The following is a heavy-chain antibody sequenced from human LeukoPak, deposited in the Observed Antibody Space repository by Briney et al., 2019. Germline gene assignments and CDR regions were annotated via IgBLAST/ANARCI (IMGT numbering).Heavy chain of an antibody. CDR2: ISGSGGST. CDR1: GFTFTSYA. V-gene: IGHV3-23*01. Sequence: PGGSLRLSCAASGFTFTSYAMNWVRQAPGKGLEWVSGISGSGGSTYYADSVKGRFSISRDNSKNTLYLQLNSLRPEDTAVYYCAKDAWGSSMAYWGQGTLVTVSS. D-gene: IGHD3-16*01. CDR3: AKDAWGSSMAY. J-gene: IGHJ4*02.